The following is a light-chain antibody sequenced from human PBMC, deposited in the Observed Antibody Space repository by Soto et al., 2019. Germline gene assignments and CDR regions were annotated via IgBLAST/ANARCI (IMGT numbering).Light chain of an antibody. CDR2: GAS. CDR3: QQYGSSPTWT. CDR1: QSFSSN. V-gene: IGKV3-20*01. Sequence: EIVMTQSPVTLSVSPGERATLSCRASQSFSSNLALYQQKPGQAPRLLIYGASTRATGIPDRFSGSGSGTDFTLTISRLEPEDSAVYYCQQYGSSPTWTSGQRTKVDVK. J-gene: IGKJ1*01.